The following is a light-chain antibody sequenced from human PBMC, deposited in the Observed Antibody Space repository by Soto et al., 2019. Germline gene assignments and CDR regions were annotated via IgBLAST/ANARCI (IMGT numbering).Light chain of an antibody. V-gene: IGKV3-11*01. Sequence: EIVLTQSPATLSLSPGERATLSCRARQSVSTYLAWYQQKPGQAPRLLIYDASKRATGIPARFSGSGSGTDFTLTIGSLEPEDFAVYYCKQRSNWPWTFGQGTKVEIK. CDR3: KQRSNWPWT. J-gene: IGKJ1*01. CDR1: QSVSTY. CDR2: DAS.